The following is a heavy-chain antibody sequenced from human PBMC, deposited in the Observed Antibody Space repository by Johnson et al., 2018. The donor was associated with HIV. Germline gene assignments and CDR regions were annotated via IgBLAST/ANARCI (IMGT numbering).Heavy chain of an antibody. V-gene: IGHV3-20*04. D-gene: IGHD3-22*01. CDR3: TTARVSYDSSGYNAFDI. J-gene: IGHJ3*02. Sequence: EVQVVESGGGVVRPGGSLRLSCEASRFTFEDHDMSWVRQVPGKGLEWVSGINWNGGSTGYADSVKGRFIISRDNAKKSLYFQMNSLSAEDTAVYYCTTARVSYDSSGYNAFDIWGQGTMVTVSS. CDR1: RFTFEDHD. CDR2: INWNGGST.